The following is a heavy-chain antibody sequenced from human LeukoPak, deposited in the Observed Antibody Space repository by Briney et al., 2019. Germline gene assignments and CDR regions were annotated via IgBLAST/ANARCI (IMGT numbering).Heavy chain of an antibody. CDR1: GASISSYY. J-gene: IGHJ5*02. V-gene: IGHV4-4*07. CDR3: ARETIPCSSRYVDWFDP. CDR2: IYPSGST. Sequence: PSETLSLTCTVSGASISSYYWSWIRQPAGKGLEWIGRIYPSGSTKYNPSLLSRVTMSVDTSKNQFSLKLSSVTAADTAVYYCARETIPCSSRYVDWFDPWGQGTLVTVSS. D-gene: IGHD6-13*01.